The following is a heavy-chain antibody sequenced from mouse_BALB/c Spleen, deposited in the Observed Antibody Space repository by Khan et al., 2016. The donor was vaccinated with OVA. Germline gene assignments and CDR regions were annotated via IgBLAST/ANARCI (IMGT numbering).Heavy chain of an antibody. CDR2: ISYSGST. D-gene: IGHD2-3*01. CDR3: ARDGSRYNYAMDY. J-gene: IGHJ4*01. CDR1: GYSITSDYA. V-gene: IGHV3-2*02. Sequence: EVQLQESGPGLVKPSQSLSLTCTVTGYSITSDYAWNWIRQFPGNTLEWMGYISYSGSTNYNPSLKSRISITRDTSKNQFILQLNSVTTEDTAIYYCARDGSRYNYAMDYWGQGTSVTVSS.